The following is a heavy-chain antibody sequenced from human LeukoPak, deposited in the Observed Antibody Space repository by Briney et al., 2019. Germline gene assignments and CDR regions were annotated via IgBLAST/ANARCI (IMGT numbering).Heavy chain of an antibody. D-gene: IGHD2-2*03. CDR2: IRYDGSNK. Sequence: GGSLRLSCAASGFTFNNYAMSWVRQAPGKGLEWVAFIRYDGSNKYYADSVKGRFTISRDNSKNTLYLQMNSLRAEDTAVYYCAKDGGYCSSTSCYYYYMDVWGKGTTVTVSS. CDR3: AKDGGYCSSTSCYYYYMDV. J-gene: IGHJ6*03. V-gene: IGHV3-30*02. CDR1: GFTFNNYA.